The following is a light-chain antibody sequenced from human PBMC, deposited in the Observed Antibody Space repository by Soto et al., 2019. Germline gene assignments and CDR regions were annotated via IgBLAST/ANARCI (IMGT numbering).Light chain of an antibody. J-gene: IGKJ1*01. CDR3: KQYNSWPRT. V-gene: IGKV3-15*01. CDR1: QSVSSN. Sequence: EIVMTQSPVTLSVSPGERATLSCRASQSVSSNLVWFQQKPGQAPRLLIYGASTRATGIPARFSGSGSGTEFSLTISSLQSEDFAVYYCKQYNSWPRTFGQGTKVEIK. CDR2: GAS.